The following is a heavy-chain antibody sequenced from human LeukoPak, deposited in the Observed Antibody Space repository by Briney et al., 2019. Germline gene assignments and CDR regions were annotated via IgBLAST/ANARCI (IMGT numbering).Heavy chain of an antibody. D-gene: IGHD1-26*01. V-gene: IGHV1-18*01. CDR1: GYTFTSYG. Sequence: ASVKVSCKASGYTFTSYGISWVRQAPGQGLEWMGWISAYNGNTNYAQKLQGRVTMTTDTSTSTAYMELRSLRSDDTAVYYCARDTAGIVGATTRPPFDYWGQGTLVTVSS. J-gene: IGHJ4*02. CDR2: ISAYNGNT. CDR3: ARDTAGIVGATTRPPFDY.